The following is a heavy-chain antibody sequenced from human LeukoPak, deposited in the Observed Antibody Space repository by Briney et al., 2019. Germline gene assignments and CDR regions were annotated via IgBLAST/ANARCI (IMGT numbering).Heavy chain of an antibody. V-gene: IGHV3-23*01. CDR1: GFTFSSYA. Sequence: PGGSLRLSCAASGFTFSSYAMSWVRQAPGKGLEWVSAISGRGGSTYYADSVKGRFTISRDNSKNTLYLQMNSLRAEDTAVYYCAKGPHYYDSSGYYLPGAFDIWGQGTMVTVSS. D-gene: IGHD3-22*01. CDR2: ISGRGGST. CDR3: AKGPHYYDSSGYYLPGAFDI. J-gene: IGHJ3*02.